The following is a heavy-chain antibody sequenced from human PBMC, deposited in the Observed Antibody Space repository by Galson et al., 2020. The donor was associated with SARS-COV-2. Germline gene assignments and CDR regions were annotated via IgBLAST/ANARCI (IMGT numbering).Heavy chain of an antibody. CDR1: GFTFSNAW. CDR2: IKSKTDGGTT. D-gene: IGHD3-9*01. CDR3: TTDSMRRYYDILTGYYYLDY. Sequence: GGSLRLSCAASGFTFSNAWMSWVRQASGKGLEWVGRIKSKTDGGTTDYAAPVKGRFTISRDDSKNTLYLQMNSLKTEDTAVYYCTTDSMRRYYDILTGYYYLDYWGQGTLVTVSS. V-gene: IGHV3-15*01. J-gene: IGHJ4*02.